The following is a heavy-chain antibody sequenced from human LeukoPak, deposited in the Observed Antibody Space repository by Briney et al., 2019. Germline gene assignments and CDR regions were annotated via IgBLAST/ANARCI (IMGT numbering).Heavy chain of an antibody. V-gene: IGHV1-46*01. Sequence: ASVKVSCKASGYIFTSYYMHWVRQAPGQGLEWMGIINPSGGTTSYAQKFQDRVTMTRDTSTGTVYMELSSLKSEDTAVYYCARDRPNSGDDAFDIWGQGTKVTVSS. CDR3: ARDRPNSGDDAFDI. CDR1: GYIFTSYY. D-gene: IGHD4-17*01. J-gene: IGHJ3*02. CDR2: INPSGGTT.